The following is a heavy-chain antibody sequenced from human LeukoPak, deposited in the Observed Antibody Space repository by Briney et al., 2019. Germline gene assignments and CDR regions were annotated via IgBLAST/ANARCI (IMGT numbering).Heavy chain of an antibody. J-gene: IGHJ6*03. CDR1: GFTFSSHA. V-gene: IGHV3-23*01. Sequence: AGGSLRLSCAASGFTFSSHAMSWVRQAPGKGLEWVSAVSGSGDNTYYADSVKGRFTISRDNSKNTLYLHMSSLRAEDTAVYYCACTAYYYYYLDAWGKGTTVTVSS. CDR2: VSGSGDNT. D-gene: IGHD5-18*01. CDR3: ACTAYYYYYLDA.